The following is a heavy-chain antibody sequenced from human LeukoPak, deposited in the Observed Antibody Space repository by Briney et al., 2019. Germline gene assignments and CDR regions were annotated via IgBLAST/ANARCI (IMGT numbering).Heavy chain of an antibody. CDR1: GASITNYY. J-gene: IGHJ4*02. D-gene: IGHD1-1*01. CDR2: IYPSGST. CDR3: ARVRPNWNDGTFDY. Sequence: SETLSLTCTVPGASITNYYWSWIRQSAGKGLEWIGRIYPSGSTHSNPSLKSRVTMSLDTSKNQFSLGLSSVTAADTAVYYCARVRPNWNDGTFDYWGQGTLVTVSS. V-gene: IGHV4-4*07.